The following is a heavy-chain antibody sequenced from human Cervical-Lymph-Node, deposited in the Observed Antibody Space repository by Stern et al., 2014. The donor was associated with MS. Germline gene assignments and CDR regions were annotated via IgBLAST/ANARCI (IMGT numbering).Heavy chain of an antibody. Sequence: EVQLVESGGGVVQPGRSLRLSCAASGFTFSSYSMNCVRQAPGKGLEWVSSISSSSGYIYYADSVKGRFTISRDNAKNSLYLQMNSLRAEDTAVYYCARAGYGDPLDYWGQGTLVTVSS. V-gene: IGHV3-21*01. CDR1: GFTFSSYS. J-gene: IGHJ4*02. CDR2: ISSSSGYI. CDR3: ARAGYGDPLDY. D-gene: IGHD4-17*01.